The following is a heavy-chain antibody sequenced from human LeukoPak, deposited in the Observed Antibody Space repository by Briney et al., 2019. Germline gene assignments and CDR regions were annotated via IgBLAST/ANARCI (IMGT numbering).Heavy chain of an antibody. Sequence: QPGGSPRLSCAAPGFTFRRFPMHWVRQAPGKGLEWVAAISNDGSTTYDADSVKGRFTISRDKSKNTLYLQMKSLRPEDTALYYCTTGFTWSLESWGQGTMVAVSS. CDR1: GFTFRRFP. J-gene: IGHJ4*02. D-gene: IGHD2-8*02. CDR2: ISNDGSTT. V-gene: IGHV3-30*04. CDR3: TTGFTWSLES.